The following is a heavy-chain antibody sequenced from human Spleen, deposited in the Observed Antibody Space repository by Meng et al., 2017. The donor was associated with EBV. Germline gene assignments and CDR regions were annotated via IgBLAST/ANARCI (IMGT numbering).Heavy chain of an antibody. CDR1: GASVSSNTYY. Sequence: VQLQAAGPGLVKSSETLSLTCTVSGASVSSNTYYWSWIRQPPGKRLELIGNIYYSGDTKYNPSLESRVTISIDKSKNQVSLKLTSVTAADTAVYYCAQRERWGLDPWGQGTLVTVSS. V-gene: IGHV4-61*01. J-gene: IGHJ5*02. D-gene: IGHD3-16*01. CDR3: AQRERWGLDP. CDR2: IYYSGDT.